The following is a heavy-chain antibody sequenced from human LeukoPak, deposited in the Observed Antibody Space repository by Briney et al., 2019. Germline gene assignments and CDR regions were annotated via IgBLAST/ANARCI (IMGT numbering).Heavy chain of an antibody. CDR1: GFTFSDFW. J-gene: IGHJ4*02. CDR3: ARGDDFSGDH. V-gene: IGHV3-7*04. Sequence: GGSLRLSCAVSGFTFSDFWMSWVRQAPGRGLEWVANIHPEGNEKYHVESVKGRFTISRDNAKNLLFLQMNGLRVEDTAVYYCARGDDFSGDHWGQGTLVTVSS. CDR2: IHPEGNEK. D-gene: IGHD1-1*01.